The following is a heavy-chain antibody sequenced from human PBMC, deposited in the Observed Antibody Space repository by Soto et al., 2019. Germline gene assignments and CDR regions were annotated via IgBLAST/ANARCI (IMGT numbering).Heavy chain of an antibody. V-gene: IGHV4-30-2*01. CDR1: GGSISSGDYS. D-gene: IGHD3-10*01. CDR3: ARSLRFTMLRGVGGLDV. J-gene: IGHJ6*02. Sequence: PSETLSLTCAVSGGSISSGDYSWNWILQPPGKGLEWIGCIYHSGSTYHNPSLKSRVTMSVDRSKNQFSLKLSSVTAADTAVYYCARSLRFTMLRGVGGLDVWGQGTTVTVSS. CDR2: IYHSGST.